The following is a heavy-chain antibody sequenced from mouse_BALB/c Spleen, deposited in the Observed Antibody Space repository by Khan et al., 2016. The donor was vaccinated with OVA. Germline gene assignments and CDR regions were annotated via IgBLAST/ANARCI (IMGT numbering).Heavy chain of an antibody. J-gene: IGHJ2*01. V-gene: IGHV3-2*02. D-gene: IGHD1-1*01. CDR2: ISYSGVT. CDR3: ARGNYYGYYFDY. Sequence: EVQLVESGPGLVKPSQSLSLTCTVTGYSITSGCAWNWIRQFPGNKLEWMGYISYSGVTSYTPSLKSRISITRDTSKNQFFLQLNSVTTEDTATYYCARGNYYGYYFDYWGQGTTLIVSS. CDR1: GYSITSGCA.